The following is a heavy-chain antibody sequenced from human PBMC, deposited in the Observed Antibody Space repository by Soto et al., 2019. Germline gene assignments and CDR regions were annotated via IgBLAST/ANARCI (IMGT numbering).Heavy chain of an antibody. J-gene: IGHJ1*01. V-gene: IGHV3-30*18. CDR1: GFTFSSYG. D-gene: IGHD6-6*01. Sequence: QVQLVESGGGVVQPGRSLRLSCAASGFTFSSYGMHWVRQAPGKGLEWVAVISYDGSNKYYADSVKGRFTISRDNSKNTLYLQMNSLRAEDTAVYYCAKAGRVAARPGYFQHWGQGTLVTVSS. CDR2: ISYDGSNK. CDR3: AKAGRVAARPGYFQH.